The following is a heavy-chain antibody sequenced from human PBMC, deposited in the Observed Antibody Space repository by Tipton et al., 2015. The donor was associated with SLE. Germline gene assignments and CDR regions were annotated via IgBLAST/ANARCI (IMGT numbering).Heavy chain of an antibody. Sequence: QLVQSGGDLVQPGGSLRLSCAASGFTFSGSVMSWVRQAPGKGLEWVSAMNPSGGTTYADSVKGRFTISRDNSKNTLYLQMNSLRAEDTALYYCAKGSSGSGSYLPFDEWGQGTLVTVSS. D-gene: IGHD3-10*01. CDR3: AKGSSGSGSYLPFDE. V-gene: IGHV3-23*04. CDR1: GFTFSGSV. J-gene: IGHJ4*02. CDR2: MNPSGGTT.